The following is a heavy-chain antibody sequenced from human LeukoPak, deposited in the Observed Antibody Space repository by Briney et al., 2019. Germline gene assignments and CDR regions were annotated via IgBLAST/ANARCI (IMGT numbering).Heavy chain of an antibody. V-gene: IGHV3-7*01. J-gene: IGHJ5*02. CDR2: IKEDGSEK. Sequence: GGSLRPSCAASGFTFSSYWMSWVRQAPGKGLEWVANIKEDGSEKHYVDSVKGRFTISRDNAKNSLSLQMNSLRAEDTAVYYCARATASNWFDPWGQGTLVTVSS. CDR1: GFTFSSYW. CDR3: ARATASNWFDP. D-gene: IGHD2-21*01.